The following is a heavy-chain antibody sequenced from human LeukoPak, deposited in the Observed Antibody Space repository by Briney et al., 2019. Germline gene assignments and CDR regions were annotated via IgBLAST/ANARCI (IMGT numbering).Heavy chain of an antibody. CDR1: GGSISSSSYN. D-gene: IGHD5-18*01. CDR2: IYYSWST. CDR3: ARQTWIQLWHGYYFDY. Sequence: SETLSLTCTVSGGSISSSSYNWGWIRQPPGKGLEWIGIIYYSWSTYYNPSLKSRVIISVDSSKNQFSLRLSSVTAADTAGYYCARQTWIQLWHGYYFDYWGQGTLVTVSS. J-gene: IGHJ4*02. V-gene: IGHV4-39*01.